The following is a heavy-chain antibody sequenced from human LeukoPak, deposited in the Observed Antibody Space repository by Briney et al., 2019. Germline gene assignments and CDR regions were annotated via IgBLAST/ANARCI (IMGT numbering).Heavy chain of an antibody. J-gene: IGHJ6*02. D-gene: IGHD2-15*01. CDR1: GGSFSGYY. CDR2: INHSGST. CDR3: ARSGYCSGGSCQRAGGMDV. V-gene: IGHV4-34*01. Sequence: PSETLSLTCAVYGGSFSGYYWSWVRQPPGKGLEWIGEINHSGSTNYNPSLKSRVTISVDTSKNQFSLKLSSVTAADTAVYYCARSGYCSGGSCQRAGGMDVWGQGTTVTVSS.